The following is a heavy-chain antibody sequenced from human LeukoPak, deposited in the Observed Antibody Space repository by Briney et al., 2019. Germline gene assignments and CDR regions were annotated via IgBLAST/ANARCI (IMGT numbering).Heavy chain of an antibody. V-gene: IGHV3-74*01. CDR2: INSDGSST. CDR1: GFTFSSDW. CDR3: ARAETYYYDSSGYSVDY. J-gene: IGHJ4*02. Sequence: GGSLRLSCAASGFTFSSDWMHWVRQAPGKGLVWVSRINSDGSSTSYADSVKGRFTISRDNAKNTLYLQMNSLRAEDTAVYYCARAETYYYDSSGYSVDYWGQGTLVTVSS. D-gene: IGHD3-22*01.